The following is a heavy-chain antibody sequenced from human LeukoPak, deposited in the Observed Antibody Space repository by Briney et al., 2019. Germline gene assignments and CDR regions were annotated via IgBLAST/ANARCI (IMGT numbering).Heavy chain of an antibody. Sequence: PSETLSLTCTVSGGSISSYYWSWIRQPPGKGLEWIGSIYHSGSTYYNPSLKSRVTISVDTSKNQFSLKLSSVTAADTAVYYCARLPCGGDVLLWFGELTGTGSDYYYMDVWGKGTTVTISS. CDR1: GGSISSYY. CDR2: IYHSGST. V-gene: IGHV4-59*04. D-gene: IGHD3-10*01. J-gene: IGHJ6*03. CDR3: ARLPCGGDVLLWFGELTGTGSDYYYMDV.